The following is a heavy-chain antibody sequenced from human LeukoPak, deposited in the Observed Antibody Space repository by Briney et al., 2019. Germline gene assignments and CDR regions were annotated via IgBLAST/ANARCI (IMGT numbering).Heavy chain of an antibody. CDR1: ALTFGNYG. CDR3: AEVESSYCRI. Sequence: PGGSLTLSCVAYALTFGNYGMKWVRQAPGKGLEWVSSIGGGGYTTYYAASVRGRFTISRDNSKNSMYLQMSSLRAEDTAIYYCAEVESSYCRIGGQGTRVTVSS. CDR2: IGGGGYTT. V-gene: IGHV3-23*01. J-gene: IGHJ4*02. D-gene: IGHD3-10*01.